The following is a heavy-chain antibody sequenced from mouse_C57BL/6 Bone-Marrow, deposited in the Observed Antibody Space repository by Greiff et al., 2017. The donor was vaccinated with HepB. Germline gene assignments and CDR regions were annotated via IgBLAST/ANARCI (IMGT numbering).Heavy chain of an antibody. D-gene: IGHD2-4*01. J-gene: IGHJ4*01. CDR3: TASYDYDTRYYAMDY. CDR2: IYPGNSDT. V-gene: IGHV1-5*01. Sequence: EVQLVESGTVLARPGASVKMSCKTSGYTFTSYWMHWVKQRPGQGLEWIGAIYPGNSDTSYNQKFKGKAKLTAVTSASTAYMELSSLTNEDSAVYYCTASYDYDTRYYAMDYWGQGTSVTVSS. CDR1: GYTFTSYW.